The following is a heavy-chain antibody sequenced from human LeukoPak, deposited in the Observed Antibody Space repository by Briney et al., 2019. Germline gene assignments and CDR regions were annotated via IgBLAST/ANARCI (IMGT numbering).Heavy chain of an antibody. CDR1: GFTFSSFG. J-gene: IGHJ4*02. CDR2: IHNYETTE. D-gene: IGHD6-13*01. CDR3: ARSGYSNSFYYFDY. Sequence: GGSLRLSCTASGFTFSSFGMHWVRQTPGKGLEWVTFIHNYETTEYYADSVKGRFTISRDTSKNTVFLQMNTLRAEDTAIYYCARSGYSNSFYYFDYWGQGTLVTVSS. V-gene: IGHV3-30*02.